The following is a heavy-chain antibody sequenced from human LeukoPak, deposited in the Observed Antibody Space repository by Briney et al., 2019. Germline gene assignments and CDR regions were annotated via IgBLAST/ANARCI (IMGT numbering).Heavy chain of an antibody. CDR2: ISYDGSNK. V-gene: IGHV3-30*18. Sequence: GGSLRLSCAASGFTFSSYGMHWVRQAPGKGLEWVAVISYDGSNKYYADSVKGRFTISRDNSKNTLYLQMNSLRAEDTAVYYCAKDQALRCPFDYWGQGTLVTVSS. J-gene: IGHJ4*02. D-gene: IGHD4-17*01. CDR1: GFTFSSYG. CDR3: AKDQALRCPFDY.